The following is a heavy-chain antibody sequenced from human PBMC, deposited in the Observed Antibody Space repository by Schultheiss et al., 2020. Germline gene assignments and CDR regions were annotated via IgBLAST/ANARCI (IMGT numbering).Heavy chain of an antibody. J-gene: IGHJ5*02. CDR3: ARATVTWFDP. CDR1: GGSISSGGYY. Sequence: SQPLSLTCTVSGGSISSGGYYWSWIRQHPGKGLEWIGYIYYSGSTNYNPSLKSRVTISVDTSKNQFSLKLSSVTAADTAVYYCARATVTWFDPWGQGTLVTVSS. CDR2: IYYSGST. V-gene: IGHV4-31*03. D-gene: IGHD4-17*01.